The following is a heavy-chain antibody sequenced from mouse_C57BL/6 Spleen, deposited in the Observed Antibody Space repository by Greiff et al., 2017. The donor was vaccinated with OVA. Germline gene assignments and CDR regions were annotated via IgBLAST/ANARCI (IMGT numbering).Heavy chain of an antibody. CDR2: ISSGGSYT. Sequence: EVKLMESGGDLVKPGGSLKLSCAASGFTFSSYGMSWVRQTPDKRLEWVATISSGGSYTYYPDSVKGRFTISRDNAKNTLYLQMSSLKSEDTAMYYCARRGDGGDYFDYWGQGTTLTVSS. D-gene: IGHD2-3*01. CDR1: GFTFSSYG. J-gene: IGHJ2*01. V-gene: IGHV5-6*02. CDR3: ARRGDGGDYFDY.